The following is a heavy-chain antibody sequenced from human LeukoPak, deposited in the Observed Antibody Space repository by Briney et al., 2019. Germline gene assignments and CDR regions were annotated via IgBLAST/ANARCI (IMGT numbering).Heavy chain of an antibody. D-gene: IGHD1-1*01. V-gene: IGHV3-21*01. CDR2: ISSSSAYI. J-gene: IGHJ5*02. CDR3: AKHWQSSWIRYDWFDP. CDR1: GFTFSTYS. Sequence: GGSLRLSCAASGFTFSTYSMNWVRQAPGKGLEWVSSISSSSAYIYYADSVTGRFTISRDNAKNSLYLQMNSLRAEDTAVYYCAKHWQSSWIRYDWFDPWGQGTLVTVSS.